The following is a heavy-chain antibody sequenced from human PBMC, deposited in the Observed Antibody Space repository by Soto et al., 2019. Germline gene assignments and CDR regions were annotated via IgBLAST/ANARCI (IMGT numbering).Heavy chain of an antibody. V-gene: IGHV3-30-3*01. J-gene: IGHJ6*02. CDR3: ARGYYDFWSGYYSYGMDV. CDR2: ISYDGSNK. CDR1: GFTFSSYA. Sequence: QVQLVESGGGVVQPGRSLRLSCAASGFTFSSYAMHWVRQAPGKGLEWVAVISYDGSNKYYADSVKGRFTIARDNSKNTLYLQMNSLRAEDTAVYYCARGYYDFWSGYYSYGMDVWGQGTTVTVSS. D-gene: IGHD3-3*01.